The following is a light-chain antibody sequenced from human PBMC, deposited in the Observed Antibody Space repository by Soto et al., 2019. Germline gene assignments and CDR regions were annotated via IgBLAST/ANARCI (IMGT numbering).Light chain of an antibody. CDR3: AAWDDSLNVV. J-gene: IGLJ2*01. Sequence: QSVLTQPPSASGTPGQRVTISCSGSSSNIGSNTVNWYQQLPGTAPKLLIYSNNQRPSGVPDRFSGSKSGTSASLAISGLQSEDEDDYYCAAWDDSLNVVVGGGTQLTVL. CDR2: SNN. V-gene: IGLV1-44*01. CDR1: SSNIGSNT.